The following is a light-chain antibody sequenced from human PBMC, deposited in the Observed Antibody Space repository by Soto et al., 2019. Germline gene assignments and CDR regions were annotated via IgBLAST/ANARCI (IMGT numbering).Light chain of an antibody. V-gene: IGKV3-20*01. CDR3: HQFDSSLT. CDR1: QSVGSSY. J-gene: IGKJ1*01. Sequence: EIVLTQSPGTLSLSPGERATLSCRASQSVGSSYLAWYQQKPGQAPRLLMYATSSRATGIPDRFRGSGSGTDFTLTISRLEPEDFAVYYCHQFDSSLTFGQGTRVEIK. CDR2: ATS.